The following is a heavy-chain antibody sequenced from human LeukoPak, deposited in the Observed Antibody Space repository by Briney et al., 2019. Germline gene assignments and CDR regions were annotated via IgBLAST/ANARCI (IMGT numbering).Heavy chain of an antibody. D-gene: IGHD3-9*01. CDR1: GLTFSHSG. V-gene: IGHV3-30*02. CDR2: IRYNGSNK. Sequence: PGGSLTLPCAASGLTFSHSGMHWVRQAPGKGLEWMAFIRYNGSNKYYADSVKARFTITRYNSKNALYLQMDSPRGDDARVYYCLGLTVRDVHYWGQGTLVTVSS. CDR3: LGLTVRDVHY. J-gene: IGHJ4*02.